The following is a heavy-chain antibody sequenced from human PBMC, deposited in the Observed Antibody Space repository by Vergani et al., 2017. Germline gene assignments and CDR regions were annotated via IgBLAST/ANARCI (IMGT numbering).Heavy chain of an antibody. CDR3: AKAGGHIIVGATKGFDY. Sequence: EVQLVESGGGLVQPGRSLRLSCAASGFTFDDYAMHWVRQAPGKGLELVSGISWNSGSIGYADSVKGRFTISRDNAKNSLYLQMNSLRAEDTALYYCAKAGGHIIVGATKGFDYWGQGTLVTVSS. D-gene: IGHD1-26*01. CDR1: GFTFDDYA. J-gene: IGHJ4*02. CDR2: ISWNSGSI. V-gene: IGHV3-9*01.